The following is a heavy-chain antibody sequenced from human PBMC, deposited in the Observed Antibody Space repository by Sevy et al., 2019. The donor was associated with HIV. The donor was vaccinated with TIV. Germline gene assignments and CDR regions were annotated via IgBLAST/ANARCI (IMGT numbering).Heavy chain of an antibody. CDR2: ISYDGSNK. CDR3: AGVIGGYRGYETYYFDY. J-gene: IGHJ4*02. V-gene: IGHV3-30-3*01. CDR1: GFTFSSYA. D-gene: IGHD5-12*01. Sequence: GGSLRLSCAASGFTFSSYAMHWVRQAPGKGLEWVAVISYDGSNKYYADSVKGRFTISRDNSKNTVYLQMNSLRAEDTAVDYCAGVIGGYRGYETYYFDYWGQGTLVTVSS.